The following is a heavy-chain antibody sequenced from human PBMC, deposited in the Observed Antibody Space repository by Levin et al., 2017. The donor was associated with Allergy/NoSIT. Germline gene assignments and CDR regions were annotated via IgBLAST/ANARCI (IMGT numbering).Heavy chain of an antibody. CDR1: GGSISSSSYY. V-gene: IGHV4-39*01. CDR2: IYYSGST. Sequence: SETLSLTCTVSGGSISSSSYYWGWIRQPPGKGLEWIGSIYYSGSTYYNPSLKSRVTISVDTSKNQFSLKLSSVTAADTAVYYCARHLDYVWGSYRRLFDYYYYYMDVWGKGTTVTVSS. J-gene: IGHJ6*03. D-gene: IGHD3-16*02. CDR3: ARHLDYVWGSYRRLFDYYYYYMDV.